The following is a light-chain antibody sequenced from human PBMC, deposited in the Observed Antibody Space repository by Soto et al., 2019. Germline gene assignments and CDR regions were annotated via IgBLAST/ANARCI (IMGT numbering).Light chain of an antibody. CDR2: WAS. V-gene: IGKV4-1*01. CDR3: QQYSSTPLT. Sequence: IVMTQSPGSLAVSLGERATINCKSSQNVLYSPNNKNYLAWYQQKPGQPTKLLIYWASTRESRVRDRFSGSGSRTDFTLTISSLQAEDVATYYCQQYSSTPLTFGGGTKVEVK. CDR1: QNVLYSPNNKNY. J-gene: IGKJ4*01.